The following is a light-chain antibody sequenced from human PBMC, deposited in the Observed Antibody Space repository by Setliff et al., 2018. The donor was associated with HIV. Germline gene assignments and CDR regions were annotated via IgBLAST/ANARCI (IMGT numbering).Light chain of an antibody. CDR2: EVS. J-gene: IGLJ1*01. CDR3: SSYTSSSPLDV. CDR1: SSDVGGYNY. Sequence: QSALTQPASVSGSPGQSITTSCTGTSSDVGGYNYVSWYQQHPGKAPKLMIYEVSNRPSGVSDRFSGSKSGNTASLTISGLQTEDEADYFCSSYTSSSPLDVFGTGTKVTVL. V-gene: IGLV2-14*01.